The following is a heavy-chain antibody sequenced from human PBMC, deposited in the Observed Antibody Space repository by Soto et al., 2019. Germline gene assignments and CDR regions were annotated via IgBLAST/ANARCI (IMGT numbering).Heavy chain of an antibody. D-gene: IGHD3-3*01. Sequence: SETLSLTCAVYGGSFSGYYWSWIRQPPGKGLEWIGEINHSGSTNYNPSLKSRVTISVDTSKNQFSLKLSSVTAADTAVYYCARGGYDFWSGYYPNWFDPWGQGTLVTVSS. CDR1: GGSFSGYY. J-gene: IGHJ5*02. V-gene: IGHV4-34*01. CDR3: ARGGYDFWSGYYPNWFDP. CDR2: INHSGST.